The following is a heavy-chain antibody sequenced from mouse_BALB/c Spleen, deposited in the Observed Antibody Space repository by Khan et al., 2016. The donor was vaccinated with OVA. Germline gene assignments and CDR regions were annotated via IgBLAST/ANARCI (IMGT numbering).Heavy chain of an antibody. Sequence: QVQLMESGAELVKPGASVKLSCKASGYTFTSYDINWVRQRPEQGLEWIGWIFPGDDSTKYNEKFKGKATLTSDKSSSTGYMQLRRLTSEDSAVYFTARHYSGGILYWYLDVCGAETTVTVSS. V-gene: IGHV1-85*01. D-gene: IGHD1-1*01. CDR1: GYTFTSYD. CDR3: ARHYSGGILYWYLDV. J-gene: IGHJ1*01. CDR2: IFPGDDST.